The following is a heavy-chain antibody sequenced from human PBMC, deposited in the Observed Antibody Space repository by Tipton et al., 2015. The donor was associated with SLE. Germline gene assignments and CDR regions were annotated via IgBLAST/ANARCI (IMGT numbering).Heavy chain of an antibody. J-gene: IGHJ3*02. D-gene: IGHD7-27*01. CDR3: ATRFLTGDLGDAFDI. V-gene: IGHV4-59*12. Sequence: LRLSCTVSGGSISSYYWSWIRQPPGKGLEWIGYIYYSGSTNYNPPLKSRVTISVDTSKNQFSLKLSSVTAADTAVYYCATRFLTGDLGDAFDIWGQGTMVTVSS. CDR1: GGSISSYY. CDR2: IYYSGST.